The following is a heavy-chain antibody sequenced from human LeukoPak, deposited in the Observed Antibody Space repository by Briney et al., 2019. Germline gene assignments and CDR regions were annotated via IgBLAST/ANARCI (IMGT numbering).Heavy chain of an antibody. J-gene: IGHJ4*02. CDR3: ARVVRDSSGYVPHYFDY. D-gene: IGHD3-22*01. CDR1: GGTFSSYA. V-gene: IGHV1-69*05. CDR2: IIPIFGTA. Sequence: ASVKVSCKASGGTFSSYAISLVRQAPGQGLEWMGGIIPIFGTANYAQKFQGRVTITTDESTSTAYVELSSLRSEDTAVYYCARVVRDSSGYVPHYFDYWGQGTLVTVSS.